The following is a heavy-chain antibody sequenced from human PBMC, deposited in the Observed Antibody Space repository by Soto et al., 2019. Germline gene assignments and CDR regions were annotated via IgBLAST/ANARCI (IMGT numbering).Heavy chain of an antibody. J-gene: IGHJ4*02. CDR3: ARVVVVAATLLDY. CDR2: ISSSSSYI. D-gene: IGHD2-15*01. V-gene: IGHV3-21*01. Sequence: EVQLVESGGGLVKPGGSLRLSCAASGFTFSSYSMNWVRQAPGKGLEWVSSISSSSSYIYYADSVKGRFTISRDNAKHSLYLQMNSLRAEDTAVYYCARVVVVAATLLDYWGQGTLVTVSS. CDR1: GFTFSSYS.